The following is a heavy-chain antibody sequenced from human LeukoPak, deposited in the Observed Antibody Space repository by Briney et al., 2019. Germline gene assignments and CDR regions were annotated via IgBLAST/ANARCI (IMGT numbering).Heavy chain of an antibody. V-gene: IGHV3-74*01. CDR1: GFTFSTSW. J-gene: IGHJ1*01. Sequence: GGSLRLSCAASGFTFSTSWMHWVRQAPGKGLVWVSRINSDASATTGADSVKGRFTISRDNAKNTLYLQMNSLRAEDTDVYFCARGSYSSSWYGSEYFHHWGQGTLVTVS. D-gene: IGHD6-13*01. CDR2: INSDASAT. CDR3: ARGSYSSSWYGSEYFHH.